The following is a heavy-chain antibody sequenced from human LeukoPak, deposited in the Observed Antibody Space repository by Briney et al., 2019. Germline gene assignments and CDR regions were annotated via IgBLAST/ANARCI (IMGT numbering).Heavy chain of an antibody. CDR1: GFTVSSNY. V-gene: IGHV3-23*01. D-gene: IGHD5-12*01. J-gene: IGHJ4*02. CDR3: ANTPGSDVVATTALRY. Sequence: PGGSLRLSCAASGFTVSSNYMSWVRQAPGKRLEWVSVISGSGDNTYYADSVRGRFTISRDNSKNTLYLQMNSLRAEDTAAYYCANTPGSDVVATTALRYWGQGTLVTVSS. CDR2: ISGSGDNT.